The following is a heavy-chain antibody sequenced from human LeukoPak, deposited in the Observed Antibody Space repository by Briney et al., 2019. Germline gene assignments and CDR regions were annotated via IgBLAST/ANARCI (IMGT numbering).Heavy chain of an antibody. CDR3: ALVRGAWGYYYYGMDV. D-gene: IGHD3-10*01. J-gene: IGHJ6*02. CDR2: ISAYYGNT. Sequence: ASVKVSCKASGYTFTSYGISWVRQAPGQGLEWMGWISAYYGNTNYAQKLQGRVTMTTDTSTSTAYMELRSLRSDDTAVYYCALVRGAWGYYYYGMDVWGQGTTVTVSS. V-gene: IGHV1-18*01. CDR1: GYTFTSYG.